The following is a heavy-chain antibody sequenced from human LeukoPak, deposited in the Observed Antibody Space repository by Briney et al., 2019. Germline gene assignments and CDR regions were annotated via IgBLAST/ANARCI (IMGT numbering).Heavy chain of an antibody. CDR2: IYSGGST. Sequence: GGSLRLSCAASGFTVSSNYMSWVRQAPGKGLEWVSVIYSGGSTYYADSVKGRFTISRDNSKNTLYLQMDSLRVEDTAVYYCARGYCSSTSCPDVWGKGTTVTISS. D-gene: IGHD2-2*01. V-gene: IGHV3-66*01. CDR3: ARGYCSSTSCPDV. CDR1: GFTVSSNY. J-gene: IGHJ6*04.